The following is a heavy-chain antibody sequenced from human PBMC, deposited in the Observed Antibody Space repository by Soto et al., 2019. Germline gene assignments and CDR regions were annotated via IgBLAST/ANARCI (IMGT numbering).Heavy chain of an antibody. V-gene: IGHV4-59*08. CDR3: AKHRDSYGNTCYSGEFDP. Sequence: QVQLQESGPGLVKPSETLSLTCTVSGGSINNYYWSWIRQPPGKGLEWIGYSYYSGRTSYNPSLKSRVTISVDTSKNQFSLKLSSVTAADTAVYYCAKHRDSYGNTCYSGEFDPWGQGTLVTVSS. J-gene: IGHJ5*02. CDR2: SYYSGRT. CDR1: GGSINNYY. D-gene: IGHD2-15*01.